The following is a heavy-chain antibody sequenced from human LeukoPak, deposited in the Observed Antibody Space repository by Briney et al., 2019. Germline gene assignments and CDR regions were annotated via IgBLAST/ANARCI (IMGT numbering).Heavy chain of an antibody. CDR2: INPSGTGT. D-gene: IGHD3-9*01. Sequence: ASVKVSCKASGYTITNNYMHWVRQAPGQGLEWMGVINPSGTGTSYAQKFQGRITMSRDTSISTAYMELSRLRSDDTAVYYCARVYDDILTGSDAFDIWGQGTMVTVSS. CDR1: GYTITNNY. V-gene: IGHV1-46*01. CDR3: ARVYDDILTGSDAFDI. J-gene: IGHJ3*02.